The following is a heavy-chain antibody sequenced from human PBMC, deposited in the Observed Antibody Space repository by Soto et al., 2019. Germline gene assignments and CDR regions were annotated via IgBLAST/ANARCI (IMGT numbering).Heavy chain of an antibody. J-gene: IGHJ4*02. CDR2: ISGSGGST. Sequence: PGGSLRLSCAASGFTFSSYAMSWVRQAPGKGLEWVSVISGSGGSTYYTDSVKGRFTISRDNSKNTLYLQMNSLRAEDTAVYYCAKDPYCSSISCYAGNFYYWGQGALVTVSS. V-gene: IGHV3-23*01. CDR1: GFTFSSYA. D-gene: IGHD2-2*01. CDR3: AKDPYCSSISCYAGNFYY.